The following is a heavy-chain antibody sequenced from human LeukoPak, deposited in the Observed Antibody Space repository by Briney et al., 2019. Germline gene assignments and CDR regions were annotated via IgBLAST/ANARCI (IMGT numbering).Heavy chain of an antibody. CDR2: IYYSGST. CDR3: ARDQGAVAGTWAYYYGMDV. D-gene: IGHD6-19*01. J-gene: IGHJ6*02. CDR1: GGSISSYY. Sequence: SETLSLTCTVSGGSISSYYWSWIRQPPGKGLEWIGYIYYSGSTNYNPSLKSRVTISVDTPKNQFSLKLSSVTAADTAVYYCARDQGAVAGTWAYYYGMDVWGQGTTVTVSS. V-gene: IGHV4-59*01.